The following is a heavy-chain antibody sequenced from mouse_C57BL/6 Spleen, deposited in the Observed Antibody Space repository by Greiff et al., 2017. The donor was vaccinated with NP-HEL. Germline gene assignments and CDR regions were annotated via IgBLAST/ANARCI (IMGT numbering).Heavy chain of an antibody. J-gene: IGHJ1*03. CDR1: GYTFTSYW. Sequence: VQLQQSGAELAKPGASVKLSCKASGYTFTSYWMHWVKQRPGQGLEWIGYINPSSGYTKYNQKFKDKATLTADKSSSTAYMQLSSLTYEDSAVYYCARGYYGLYWYFDVWGTGTTVTVSS. D-gene: IGHD1-1*01. CDR3: ARGYYGLYWYFDV. V-gene: IGHV1-7*01. CDR2: INPSSGYT.